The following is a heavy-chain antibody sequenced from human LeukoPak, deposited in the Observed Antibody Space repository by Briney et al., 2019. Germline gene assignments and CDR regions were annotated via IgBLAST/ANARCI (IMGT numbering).Heavy chain of an antibody. D-gene: IGHD6-13*01. CDR3: ARHFRGIAAAGLDY. V-gene: IGHV4-59*01. CDR2: VYYSGST. Sequence: PSETLSLTRSVSGVPISSYFWSWIRQPPGKGLEWIGFVYYSGSTKCHPSLKSHLTISLDTYTNQSSLKLSSVTAADTAVYYCARHFRGIAAAGLDYWRQGTLVTVSS. J-gene: IGHJ4*02. CDR1: GVPISSYF.